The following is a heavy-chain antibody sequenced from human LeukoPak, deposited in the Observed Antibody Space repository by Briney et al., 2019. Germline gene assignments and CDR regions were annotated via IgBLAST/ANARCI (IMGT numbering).Heavy chain of an antibody. D-gene: IGHD6-19*01. CDR2: IYYSGST. J-gene: IGHJ6*02. CDR1: GGSISSSSYY. CDR3: ARNCCSGWYNHYYYYGMDV. V-gene: IGHV4-39*01. Sequence: PSETLSLTCTVSGGSISSSSYYWGWIRQPPGKGLEWIGSIYYSGSTYYNPSLKSRVTISVDTSKNQFSLKLSSVTAADTAVYYCARNCCSGWYNHYYYYGMDVWGQGTTVTVSS.